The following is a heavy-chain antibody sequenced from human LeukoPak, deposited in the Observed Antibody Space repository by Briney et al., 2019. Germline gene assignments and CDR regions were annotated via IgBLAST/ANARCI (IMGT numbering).Heavy chain of an antibody. D-gene: IGHD3-16*02. CDR3: ARSHDHLWGNYPDY. V-gene: IGHV4/OR15-8*01. Sequence: KSSETLSLTCDVSGGSIDSTNWWNWVRQPPGKGLEWIGEIHHDGRINYNPSLKSRVTLSVDKSKNQFSLRLNSVTAADTAKYYCARSHDHLWGNYPDYWGQGTLVTVSS. CDR2: IHHDGRI. CDR1: GGSIDSTNW. J-gene: IGHJ4*02.